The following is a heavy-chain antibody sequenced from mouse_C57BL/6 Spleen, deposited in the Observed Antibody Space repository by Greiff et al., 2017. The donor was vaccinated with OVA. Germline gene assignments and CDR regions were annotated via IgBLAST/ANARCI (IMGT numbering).Heavy chain of an antibody. CDR1: GYSFTSYY. J-gene: IGHJ2*01. CDR2: IYPGSGNT. D-gene: IGHD1-1*01. CDR3: ARTDYGSDYFDY. V-gene: IGHV1-66*01. Sequence: QVQLQQSGPELVKPGASVKISCKASGYSFTSYYIHWVKQRPGQGLEWIGWIYPGSGNTKYNEKFKGKATLTADTSSSTAYMQLSSLTSEDSAVYDCARTDYGSDYFDYWGQGTTLTVSS.